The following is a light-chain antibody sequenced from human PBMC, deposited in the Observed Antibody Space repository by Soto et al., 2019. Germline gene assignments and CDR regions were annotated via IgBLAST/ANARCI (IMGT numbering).Light chain of an antibody. CDR2: DVT. J-gene: IGLJ1*01. CDR1: SSDVGAYDY. Sequence: QSVLTQPRSVSGSPGQSVTISCTGTSSDVGAYDYVSWYQQHPGKAPKLMIYDVTKWPSGVPDRFSGSKSGDTASLTISGLQAEDEADYYCSAYAGKYTYVFGTGTKVTVL. V-gene: IGLV2-11*01. CDR3: SAYAGKYTYV.